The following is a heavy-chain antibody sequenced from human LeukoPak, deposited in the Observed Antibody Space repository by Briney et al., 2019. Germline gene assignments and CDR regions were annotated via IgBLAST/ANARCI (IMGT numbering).Heavy chain of an antibody. V-gene: IGHV1-69*04. CDR1: GGTFSSYA. CDR2: IIPILGIA. J-gene: IGHJ6*03. CDR3: ARGYYYDSSGYYPNNYYYYYMDV. D-gene: IGHD3-22*01. Sequence: SVKVSCKASGGTFSSYAISWVRQAPGQGLEWMGRIIPILGIANYAQKFQGRVTITADKSTSTAYMELSSLRSEDTAVYYCARGYYYDSSGYYPNNYYYYYMDVWGKGTTVTVSS.